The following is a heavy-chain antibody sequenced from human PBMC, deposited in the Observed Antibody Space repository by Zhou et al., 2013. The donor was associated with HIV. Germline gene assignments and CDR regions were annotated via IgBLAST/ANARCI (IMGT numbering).Heavy chain of an antibody. Sequence: QVQLQESGPGLVKPSQTLSLTCTVSGGSISSGGYYWSWIRQPAGKGLEWIGHIYTSGSTNDNPSLKSRVTISVDTSKNQFSLKLSSVTAADTAVYYXARRSVVAALDYWGQGPWSPSPQ. CDR2: IYTSGST. D-gene: IGHD2-15*01. V-gene: IGHV4-61*09. CDR3: ARRSVVAALDY. CDR1: GGSISSGGYY. J-gene: IGHJ4*02.